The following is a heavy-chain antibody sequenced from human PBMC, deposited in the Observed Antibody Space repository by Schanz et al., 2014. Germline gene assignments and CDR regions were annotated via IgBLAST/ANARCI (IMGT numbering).Heavy chain of an antibody. J-gene: IGHJ4*02. CDR2: IGGSGDST. CDR3: AGGEYQLLYGN. CDR1: GFTFITYT. Sequence: EVQLVESGGGVVQPGGSLRLSCATSGFTFITYTMNWVRQTPGKGLEWVSGIGGSGDSTHYADSVKGRFIISRDNSKNTLYLQVNSLRAEDTAVYYCAGGEYQLLYGNWGQGTLVTVSS. V-gene: IGHV3-23*04. D-gene: IGHD2-2*02.